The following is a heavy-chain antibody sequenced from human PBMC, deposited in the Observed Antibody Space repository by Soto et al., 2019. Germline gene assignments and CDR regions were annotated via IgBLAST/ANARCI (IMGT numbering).Heavy chain of an antibody. CDR3: AKGSIEDSASVDN. D-gene: IGHD1-26*01. CDR1: GFSFSSYA. Sequence: EVQLLESGGGLVQPGGSLRLSCAASGFSFSSYAMVWVRQAPGKGLEWVSVISARGGSLYFADSVKGRFTISRDNSKNVFSLEMNSLRAEDTATYFCAKGSIEDSASVDNWGQGTLVVVSS. V-gene: IGHV3-23*01. J-gene: IGHJ4*02. CDR2: ISARGGSL.